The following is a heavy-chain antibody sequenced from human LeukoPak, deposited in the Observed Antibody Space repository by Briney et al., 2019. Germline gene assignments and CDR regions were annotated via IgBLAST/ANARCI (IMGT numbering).Heavy chain of an antibody. CDR1: GFPFSIYE. Sequence: GGSLRLSCAVSGFPFSIYEMNWVRQAPGKGLEWVSNIGSSSTTRYYADSVKGRFSISRDNAKNSLYLQMNSLRVEDTGVYYCALLAVASDFDYWGQGALVTVSS. J-gene: IGHJ4*02. CDR3: ALLAVASDFDY. D-gene: IGHD6-19*01. V-gene: IGHV3-48*03. CDR2: IGSSSTTR.